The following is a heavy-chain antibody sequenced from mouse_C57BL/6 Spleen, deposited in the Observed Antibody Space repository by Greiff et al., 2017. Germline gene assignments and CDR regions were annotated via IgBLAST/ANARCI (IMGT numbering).Heavy chain of an antibody. CDR1: GYTFTSYW. J-gene: IGHJ4*01. V-gene: IGHV1-53*01. D-gene: IGHD2-5*01. CDR3: AAGYSNYVYYYAMDY. Sequence: VQLQQPGTELVKPGASVKLSCKASGYTFTSYWMHWVKQRPGQGLEWIGNINPSNGGTNYNEKFKSKATLTVDKSSSTAYMQLSSLPSEDSAVYYCAAGYSNYVYYYAMDYWGQGTSVTVSS. CDR2: INPSNGGT.